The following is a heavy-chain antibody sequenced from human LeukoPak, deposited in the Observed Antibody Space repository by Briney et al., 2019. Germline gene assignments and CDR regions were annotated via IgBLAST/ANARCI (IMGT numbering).Heavy chain of an antibody. CDR3: ARGYYDTGLIDY. CDR1: GFTLSSYW. V-gene: IGHV3-7*01. J-gene: IGHJ4*02. Sequence: PGGSLRLSCAASGFTLSSYWMSWVRQAPGKGLEWVANIKQDGSEKYYVDSVKGRFTISRDNAKNSLYLQMNSLRAEDTAVYYCARGYYDTGLIDYWGQGTLVTVSS. D-gene: IGHD3-22*01. CDR2: IKQDGSEK.